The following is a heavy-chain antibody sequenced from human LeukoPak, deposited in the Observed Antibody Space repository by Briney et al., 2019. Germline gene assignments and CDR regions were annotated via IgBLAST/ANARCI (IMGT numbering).Heavy chain of an antibody. J-gene: IGHJ6*02. CDR2: IYYSGTT. Sequence: PSETLSLTCTVSGGSISSSSYYWGWIRQPPGKGLEWIGNIYYSGTTYYNPSLKSRVTVSVDTSKNQFSLKLSSVTAADTAVYYCARSYGDYFLYYYGMDVWGQGTTVT. V-gene: IGHV4-39*01. D-gene: IGHD4-17*01. CDR3: ARSYGDYFLYYYGMDV. CDR1: GGSISSSSYY.